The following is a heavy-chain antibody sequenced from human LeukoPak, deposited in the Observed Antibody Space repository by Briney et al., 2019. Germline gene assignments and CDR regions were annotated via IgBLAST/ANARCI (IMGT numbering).Heavy chain of an antibody. Sequence: GGSLRLSCATSGFTFRNYGMHWVRQATGKGLEWVSFIWSDGNNRFYADSVKGRFTISRDNSKKMLYLQMDTLRAEDTALYYCAKDPGASVSGFYMDVWGKGTTVIVSS. CDR2: IWSDGNNR. V-gene: IGHV3-30*02. CDR1: GFTFRNYG. CDR3: AKDPGASVSGFYMDV. D-gene: IGHD2-8*02. J-gene: IGHJ6*03.